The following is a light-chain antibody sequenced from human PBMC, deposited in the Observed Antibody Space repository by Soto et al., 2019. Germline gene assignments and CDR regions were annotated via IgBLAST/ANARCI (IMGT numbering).Light chain of an antibody. V-gene: IGKV3-20*01. CDR2: GAR. CDR3: QQYGTSPWT. CDR1: QSVTTGY. Sequence: VLTQSPGTLSLSPGERATLSCRASQSVTTGYLAWFQQKPGQAPRLLIYGARTRATGVPDRFSASGSGTDFSLTISRLEPEDFAVYYCQQYGTSPWTFGQGTKVEIK. J-gene: IGKJ1*01.